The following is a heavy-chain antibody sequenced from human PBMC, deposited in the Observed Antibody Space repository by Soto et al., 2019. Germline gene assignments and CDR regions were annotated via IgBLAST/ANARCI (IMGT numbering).Heavy chain of an antibody. Sequence: PWGSLRLSCAASGFTFSSSAMSWFRQAPGKGLEWVSAISGSGGSTYYADSVKGRFTISRDNSKNTLYLQMNSLRAEDTAVYYCAKNPSIFGVVIMIEDEYNGFGPRGQGTLVTVSS. V-gene: IGHV3-23*01. J-gene: IGHJ5*02. CDR3: AKNPSIFGVVIMIEDEYNGFGP. CDR1: GFTFSSSA. D-gene: IGHD3-3*01. CDR2: ISGSGGST.